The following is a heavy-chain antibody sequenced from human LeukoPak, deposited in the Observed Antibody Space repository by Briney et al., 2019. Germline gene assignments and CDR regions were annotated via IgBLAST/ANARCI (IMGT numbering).Heavy chain of an antibody. V-gene: IGHV4-59*01. D-gene: IGHD1-26*01. J-gene: IGHJ6*02. Sequence: PSETLSLTCTVSGGSISTYYWSWIRQPPGKGLEWIGYIYYSGSTNYNPSLKSRVTISVDTSKNQFSLKLTSVTAADTAEYYCVRDRDSGTYYYYYGMDVWGQGTTVTVSS. CDR2: IYYSGST. CDR3: VRDRDSGTYYYYYGMDV. CDR1: GGSISTYY.